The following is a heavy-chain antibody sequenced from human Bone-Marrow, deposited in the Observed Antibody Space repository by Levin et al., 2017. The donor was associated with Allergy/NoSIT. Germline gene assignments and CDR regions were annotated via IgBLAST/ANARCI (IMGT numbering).Heavy chain of an antibody. J-gene: IGHJ4*02. CDR1: GYTFTSYG. V-gene: IGHV1-18*01. D-gene: IGHD6-13*01. Sequence: ASVKVSCKASGYTFTSYGISWVRQAPGQGLEWMGWISAYNGNTNYAQKLQGRVTMTTDTSTSTAYMELRSLRSDDTAVYYCARLYSSSWRKLYYFDYWGQGTLVTVSS. CDR2: ISAYNGNT. CDR3: ARLYSSSWRKLYYFDY.